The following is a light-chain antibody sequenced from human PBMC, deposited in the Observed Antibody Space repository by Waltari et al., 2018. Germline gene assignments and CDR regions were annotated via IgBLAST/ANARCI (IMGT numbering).Light chain of an antibody. Sequence: SHELTQPPSVSVSPGQTARITCSGDALPKQYAYWYQQKAGQAPVLLTYKDTERPSGIPERFAGSSSGTTVTLTSSGVQAEDEADYYWQSADSDASVFFGGGTKLTIL. J-gene: IGLJ2*01. V-gene: IGLV3-25*03. CDR1: ALPKQY. CDR2: KDT. CDR3: QSADSDASVF.